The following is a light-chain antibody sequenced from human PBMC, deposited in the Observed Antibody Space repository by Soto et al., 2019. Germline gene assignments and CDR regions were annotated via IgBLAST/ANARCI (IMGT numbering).Light chain of an antibody. CDR2: GAS. CDR1: QSISIH. J-gene: IGKJ5*01. V-gene: IGKV3-15*01. CDR3: QQYHKWPIT. Sequence: EVVLTQSPATLSVSPGERATRSCRASQSISIHLAWYQHIPGQGPRLLIYGASTSAAGIPARFGGSGSGTDFTLTISSLQSEACVLYDYQQYHKWPITFGQGALLELK.